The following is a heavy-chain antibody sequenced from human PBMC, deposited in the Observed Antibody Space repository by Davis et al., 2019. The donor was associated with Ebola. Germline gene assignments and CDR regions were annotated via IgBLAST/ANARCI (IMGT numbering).Heavy chain of an antibody. CDR3: ARDMGMVQEANWFDP. D-gene: IGHD3-10*01. V-gene: IGHV1-18*01. CDR1: GYTFTSYG. CDR2: ISAYNGNT. J-gene: IGHJ5*02. Sequence: AASVKVSCKASGYTFTSYGISWVRQAPGQGLEWMGWISAYNGNTNYAQKLQGRVTMTTDTSTSTAYMGLRSLRSDDTAVYYCARDMGMVQEANWFDPWGQGTLVTVSS.